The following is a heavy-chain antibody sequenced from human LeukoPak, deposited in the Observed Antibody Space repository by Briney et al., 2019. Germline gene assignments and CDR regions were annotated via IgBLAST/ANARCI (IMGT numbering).Heavy chain of an antibody. Sequence: PGGSLRLSCSASGFTFSSSHMHWVRQAPGKGLEYVSSISSNGGRTEYADLVKGRFTISRDNSKNMVYLQMSSLRTEDTAVYYCAGSRSVDLWGQGTLVTVSS. J-gene: IGHJ5*02. D-gene: IGHD6-13*01. CDR1: GFTFSSSH. CDR2: ISSNGGRT. V-gene: IGHV3-64D*09. CDR3: AGSRSVDL.